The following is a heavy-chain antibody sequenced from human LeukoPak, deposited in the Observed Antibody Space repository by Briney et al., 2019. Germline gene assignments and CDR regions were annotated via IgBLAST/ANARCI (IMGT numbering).Heavy chain of an antibody. CDR3: ARVSIAAAGSTTSDY. D-gene: IGHD6-13*01. V-gene: IGHV3-21*01. Sequence: GGSLRLSCAASGFTFSRYNMNWVRQAPGKGLEWVSSISSNSNYIYYADSVKGRLTISRDNAKNSLYLQMNSLRAEDTAVYYCARVSIAAAGSTTSDYWGQGTLVTVSS. J-gene: IGHJ4*02. CDR1: GFTFSRYN. CDR2: ISSNSNYI.